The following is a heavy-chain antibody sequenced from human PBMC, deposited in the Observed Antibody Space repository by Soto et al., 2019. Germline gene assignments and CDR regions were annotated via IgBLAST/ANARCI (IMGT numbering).Heavy chain of an antibody. Sequence: QVQLQQWGAGLLKPSETLSLTCAVYGGSFSGYYWTWIRQTPGTGLEWIGEINQSGSTNYNPSLKSRVTISVDTSKNQFSLKLTSVTDADTAVYYCARDKITGLFDYWGQGTLVTVSS. CDR3: ARDKITGLFDY. CDR1: GGSFSGYY. CDR2: INQSGST. V-gene: IGHV4-34*01. J-gene: IGHJ4*02. D-gene: IGHD2-8*02.